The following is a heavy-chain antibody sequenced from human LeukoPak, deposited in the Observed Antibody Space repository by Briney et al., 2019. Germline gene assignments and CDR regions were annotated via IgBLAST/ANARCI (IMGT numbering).Heavy chain of an antibody. CDR2: IYYSGST. CDR1: GGSISSSSYY. J-gene: IGHJ3*02. CDR3: ARLKGGYSGYDSDAFDI. D-gene: IGHD5-12*01. Sequence: PSETLSLTCTVSGGSISSSSYYWGWIRQPPGKGLEWIGSIYYSGSTYYNPSLKSRVTISVDTSKNQFSLKLSSVTAADTAVYYCARLKGGYSGYDSDAFDIWGQGTMVTVSS. V-gene: IGHV4-39*01.